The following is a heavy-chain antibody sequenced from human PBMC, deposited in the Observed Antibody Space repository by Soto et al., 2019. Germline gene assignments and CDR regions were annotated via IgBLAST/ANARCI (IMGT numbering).Heavy chain of an antibody. V-gene: IGHV1-2*04. CDR1: GYTFTGYY. CDR2: INPNSGGT. J-gene: IGHJ5*02. CDR3: ARYFSWDSSGYPSPNWFDP. Sequence: GASVKVSCKASGYTFTGYYMHWVRQAPGQGLDWMGWINPNSGGTNYAQKFQGWVTMTRDTSISTVYMELSSLRSEDTAVYYCARYFSWDSSGYPSPNWFDPWGQGTLVTVSS. D-gene: IGHD3-22*01.